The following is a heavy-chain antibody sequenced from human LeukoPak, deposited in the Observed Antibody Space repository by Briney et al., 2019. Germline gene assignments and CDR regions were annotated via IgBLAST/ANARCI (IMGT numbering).Heavy chain of an antibody. CDR3: ARDRRVGYFDY. J-gene: IGHJ4*02. V-gene: IGHV4-59*02. CDR1: GGSVSSYY. Sequence: PSETLSLTCTVSGGSVSSYYWSWIRQPPGKGLEWIGYIYYSGSTNYNPSLKSRVTISVDTSKNQFSLKLSSVTAADTAVYYCARDRRVGYFDYWGQGTLVTVSS. CDR2: IYYSGST.